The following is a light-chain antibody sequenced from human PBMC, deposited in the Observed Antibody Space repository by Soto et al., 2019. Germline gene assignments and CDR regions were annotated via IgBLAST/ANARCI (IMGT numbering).Light chain of an antibody. CDR3: SSYAGSNNPYV. J-gene: IGLJ1*01. Sequence: QSALTQPPSASGSPGQSVTISCTGTSSDVGGYNYVSWYQQHPGKAPKLMIYEVSKRPSGVPDHFSGSKSGSTASLTVSGLQAEDEADYYCSSYAGSNNPYVFGTGTKVTVL. CDR1: SSDVGGYNY. V-gene: IGLV2-8*01. CDR2: EVS.